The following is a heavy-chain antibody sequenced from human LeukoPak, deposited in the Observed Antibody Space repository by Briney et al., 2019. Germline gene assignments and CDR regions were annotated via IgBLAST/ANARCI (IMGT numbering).Heavy chain of an antibody. CDR3: ARAGLVRHVQLERQLRYFDWLYL. D-gene: IGHD1-1*01. CDR1: GYTFTGYY. CDR2: INPNSGGT. V-gene: IGHV1-2*02. Sequence: GASVKVSCKASGYTFTGYYMHWVRQAPGQGLEWMGWINPNSGGTNYAQKFQGRVTMTRDTSISTAYMELSRLRSDDTAVYYCARAGLVRHVQLERQLRYFDWLYLWGRGTLVTVSS. J-gene: IGHJ5*02.